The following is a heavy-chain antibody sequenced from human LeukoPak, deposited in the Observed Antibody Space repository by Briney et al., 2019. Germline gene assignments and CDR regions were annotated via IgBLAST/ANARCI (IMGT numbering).Heavy chain of an antibody. Sequence: SGGSLRLSCEGSGFPFASYVMSWVRRAPGKGLEWIAYINHDAEMIFYPDFVKGRFTISRDNAKKSLYLQMNALRYEDTAIYYCARDHDWAFDLWGQGTLVTVSS. D-gene: IGHD3-9*01. J-gene: IGHJ4*02. V-gene: IGHV3-48*02. CDR3: ARDHDWAFDL. CDR2: INHDAEMI. CDR1: GFPFASYV.